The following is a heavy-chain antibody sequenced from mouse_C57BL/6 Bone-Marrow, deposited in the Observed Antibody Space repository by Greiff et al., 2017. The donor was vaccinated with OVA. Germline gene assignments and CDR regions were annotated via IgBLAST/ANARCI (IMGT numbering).Heavy chain of an antibody. CDR3: ARRGGYCGRDWYFDV. J-gene: IGHJ1*03. D-gene: IGHD1-2*01. CDR2: IYPGSGST. CDR1: GYTFTSYW. Sequence: VQLQQSGAELVKPGASVKMSCKASGYTFTSYWITWVKQRPGQGLEWIGDIYPGSGSTNYNEKFKGKATLTVDTASSTAYMQLSSLTSEDSAVYYWARRGGYCGRDWYFDVWGTGTTVTVSS. V-gene: IGHV1-55*01.